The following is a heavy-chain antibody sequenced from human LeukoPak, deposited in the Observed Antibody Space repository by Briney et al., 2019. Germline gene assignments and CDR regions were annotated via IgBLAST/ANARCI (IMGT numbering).Heavy chain of an antibody. Sequence: PGGSLRLSCAASGFTFSSYWMSWVRQAPGKGLEWVANIKQDGSEKYYVDSVKGRFTISRDNAKNSLYLQMNSLRAEDTAVYYCASSGYYYYYYMDVWGKGTTVTVSS. CDR3: ASSGYYYYYYMDV. V-gene: IGHV3-7*01. CDR2: IKQDGSEK. D-gene: IGHD1-26*01. J-gene: IGHJ6*03. CDR1: GFTFSSYW.